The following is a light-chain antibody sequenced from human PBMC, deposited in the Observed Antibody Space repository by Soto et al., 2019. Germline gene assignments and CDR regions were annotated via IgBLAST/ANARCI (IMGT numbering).Light chain of an antibody. CDR3: QQYGSSPPST. V-gene: IGKV3-20*01. CDR1: QSVSSTY. CDR2: GAS. J-gene: IGKJ2*02. Sequence: EIVLTQSPGTLSLSPGERATLSCRASQSVSSTYLAWYPQKPGQAPRLLIYGASSRATGIPDRFSGSGSGTDFTLTISRLEPEDFAVYYCQQYGSSPPSTFGQGTKLEIK.